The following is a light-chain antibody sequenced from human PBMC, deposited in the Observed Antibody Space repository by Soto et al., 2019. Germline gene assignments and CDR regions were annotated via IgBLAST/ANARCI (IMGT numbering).Light chain of an antibody. CDR3: QQLNSYPRALT. J-gene: IGKJ4*01. CDR1: QGISSY. V-gene: IGKV1-9*01. Sequence: IQLTQSPSSLSASVGDRVTITCRASQGISSYLVWYQQKPGKAPKLLIYAASTLQSGVPSRFSGSGSGTDFTLTISSLQPEDFATYYCQQLNSYPRALTFGGGTKVEIK. CDR2: AAS.